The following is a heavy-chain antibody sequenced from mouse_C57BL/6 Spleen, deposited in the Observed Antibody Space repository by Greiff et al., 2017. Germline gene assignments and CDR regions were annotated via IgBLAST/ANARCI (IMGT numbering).Heavy chain of an antibody. J-gene: IGHJ3*01. CDR3: ASPYYDYDGTWFAY. CDR1: GYSITSGYY. D-gene: IGHD2-4*01. Sequence: EVQLVESGPGLVKPSQSLSLTCSVTGYSITSGYYWNWIRQFPGNKLEWMGYISYDGSNNYNPSLKNRISITRDTSKNQFFLKLNSVTTEDTATYYCASPYYDYDGTWFAYWGQGTLVTVSA. V-gene: IGHV3-6*01. CDR2: ISYDGSN.